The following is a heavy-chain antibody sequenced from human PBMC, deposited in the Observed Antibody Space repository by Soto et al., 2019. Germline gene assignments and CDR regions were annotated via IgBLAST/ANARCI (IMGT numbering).Heavy chain of an antibody. D-gene: IGHD4-17*01. CDR1: GCSFSDYD. CDR3: ARAYTCRVPRRTDYLSALDV. CDR2: IGAARDP. Sequence: PGGSLRLSCTASGCSFSDYDMHWVRQAPGKGLEWVSAIGAARDPYYTGSVKHRFTISRENARNSMFLQMNSVTVADPAVYYCARAYTCRVPRRTDYLSALDVWCQGIMATVSS. V-gene: IGHV3-13*05. J-gene: IGHJ6*02.